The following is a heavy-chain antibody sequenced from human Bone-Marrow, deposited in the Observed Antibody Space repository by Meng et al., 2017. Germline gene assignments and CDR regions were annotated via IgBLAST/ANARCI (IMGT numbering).Heavy chain of an antibody. CDR2: INPNSGGT. J-gene: IGHJ5*02. Sequence: VQRVQSGAEVKKPGAPVKVSCKASGYTFTGYYMHWVRQAPGQGLEWMGRINPNSGGTNYAQKFQGRVTMTRDTSISTAYMELSRLRSDDTAVYYCARDSSGWIRENWFDPWGQGTLVTVSS. CDR1: GYTFTGYY. V-gene: IGHV1-2*06. D-gene: IGHD6-19*01. CDR3: ARDSSGWIRENWFDP.